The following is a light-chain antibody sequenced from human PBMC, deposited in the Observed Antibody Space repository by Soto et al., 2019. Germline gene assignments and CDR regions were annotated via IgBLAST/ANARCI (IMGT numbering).Light chain of an antibody. CDR2: GAS. Sequence: EIVLTQSPGTLSLSPGEGATLSCRASQNISSNFLAWYQQKRGQAPRLLIHGASNRATGIPDRFSGSGSGTDFTLTITRLEPEDFAVYYCQQYGGSPRTFGQGTKVDIK. J-gene: IGKJ1*01. CDR1: QNISSNF. CDR3: QQYGGSPRT. V-gene: IGKV3-20*01.